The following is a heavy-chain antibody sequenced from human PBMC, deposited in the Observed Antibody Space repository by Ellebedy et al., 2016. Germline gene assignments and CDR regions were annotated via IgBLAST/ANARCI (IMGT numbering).Heavy chain of an antibody. V-gene: IGHV3-74*01. J-gene: IGHJ2*01. CDR3: ARTPGYSSGWCWYFDL. Sequence: GGSLRLSCTVSGFTFSDHYMDWVRQAPGKGLQWVSRVSLDGSITADAGSVKGRFTISRDNAKNSLYLQMNSLRAEDTALYYCARTPGYSSGWCWYFDLWGRGTLVTVSS. D-gene: IGHD6-13*01. CDR2: VSLDGSIT. CDR1: GFTFSDHY.